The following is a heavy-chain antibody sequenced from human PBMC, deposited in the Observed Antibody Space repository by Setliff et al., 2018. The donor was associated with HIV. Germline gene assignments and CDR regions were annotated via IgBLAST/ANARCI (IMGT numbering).Heavy chain of an antibody. J-gene: IGHJ3*02. CDR3: ARGWIQLWSDAFDI. V-gene: IGHV4-39*07. D-gene: IGHD5-18*01. CDR1: GGSIGSSNCY. Sequence: PSETLSLTCTVSGGSIGSSNCYWGWIRQPPGKGLEWIGRIYTSGSTNYNPSLKSRVTISVDTSKNQFSLKLSSVTAADTAVYYCARGWIQLWSDAFDIWGQGTMVTVSS. CDR2: IYTSGST.